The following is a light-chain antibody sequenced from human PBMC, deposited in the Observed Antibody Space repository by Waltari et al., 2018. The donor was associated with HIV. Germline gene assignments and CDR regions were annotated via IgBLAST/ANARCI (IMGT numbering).Light chain of an antibody. V-gene: IGLV1-51*02. CDR3: GTWDSSLSSYV. CDR2: ENN. CDR1: SSNIGNNY. Sequence: QSVLTQPPTVSAAPGQEVTISCSGSSSNIGNNYGSWYQQLPGTAPKLLIYENNKRPSGIPDRFSGSKSGTSATLGITGLQTGDEADYYCGTWDSSLSSYVFGTGTKVTVL. J-gene: IGLJ1*01.